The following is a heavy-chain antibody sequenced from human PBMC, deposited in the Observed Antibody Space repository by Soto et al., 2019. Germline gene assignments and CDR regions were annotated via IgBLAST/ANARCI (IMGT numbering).Heavy chain of an antibody. CDR1: GFTLDNYN. CDR2: IGHSTTAI. CDR3: ASSAFGYASAMDL. V-gene: IGHV3-48*02. Sequence: EVRLVESGGALVQPGGSLRLSCAVSGFTLDNYNMNWVRQAPGKGLEWVSYIGHSTTAIYYATSVKGRFTISMDIAKGSVYLHLTNLRDEDTAIYHCASSAFGYASAMDLWGQGTPVTVSS. D-gene: IGHD5-18*01. J-gene: IGHJ1*01.